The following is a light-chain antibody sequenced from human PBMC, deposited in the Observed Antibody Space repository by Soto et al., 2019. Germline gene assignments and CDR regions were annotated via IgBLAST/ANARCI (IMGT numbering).Light chain of an antibody. CDR3: QQTDSFPLS. J-gene: IGKJ4*01. CDR2: DAS. Sequence: DIQMTQSPSTLSASVGDRVTITCRASQNIRSRLAWFQQKPGKAPKLLIYDASSLESGVPSRFSGRGSGTEFTLTIDSLQPEDFATYYCQQTDSFPLSFGGGTKVDIK. CDR1: QNIRSR. V-gene: IGKV1-5*01.